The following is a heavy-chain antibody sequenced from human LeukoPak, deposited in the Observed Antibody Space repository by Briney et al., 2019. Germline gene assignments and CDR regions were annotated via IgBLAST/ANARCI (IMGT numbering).Heavy chain of an antibody. CDR1: GYTFTGYY. J-gene: IGHJ6*04. CDR3: ALFQPPGGFFTGMDV. CDR2: INPSSGST. V-gene: IGHV1-46*01. D-gene: IGHD3-10*01. Sequence: ASVKVSCKASGYTFTGYYMHWVRQAPGQGLEWMGIINPSSGSTNYAQKFQGRVTMTRDTSTTTVYMDLSSLTSEDTAVYYCALFQPPGGFFTGMDVWGKGTTVTVSS.